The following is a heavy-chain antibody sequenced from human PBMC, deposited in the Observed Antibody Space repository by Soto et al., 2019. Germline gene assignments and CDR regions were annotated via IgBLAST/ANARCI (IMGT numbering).Heavy chain of an antibody. CDR3: ANPPAPFCTNGVYHSGDWFDP. V-gene: IGHV3-23*01. CDR1: GFTLSSYA. Sequence: EVQLWESGGGVVQPGGSLRLSCAASGFTLSSYAMSWVRQAPGKGLEWVSGFSGSGDTTYYADSVKGRFTISRDSSKNTLYLQMNSLGAVDTAVYYCANPPAPFCTNGVYHSGDWFDPWGQGTLVTVSS. D-gene: IGHD2-8*01. J-gene: IGHJ5*02. CDR2: FSGSGDTT.